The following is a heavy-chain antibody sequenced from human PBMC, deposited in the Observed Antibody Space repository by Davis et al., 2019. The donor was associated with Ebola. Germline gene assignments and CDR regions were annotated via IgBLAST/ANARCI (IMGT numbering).Heavy chain of an antibody. V-gene: IGHV3-48*01. D-gene: IGHD3-22*01. CDR3: ARGRQKNYYDSSGYPKGRYFDY. CDR2: ISSSSSTI. Sequence: PGGSLRLSCAASGFTFSSYSMNWVRQAPGKGLEWVSYISSSSSTIYYADSVKGRFTISRDNSKNTLYLQMNSLRAEDTAVYYCARGRQKNYYDSSGYPKGRYFDYWGQGTLVTVSS. J-gene: IGHJ4*02. CDR1: GFTFSSYS.